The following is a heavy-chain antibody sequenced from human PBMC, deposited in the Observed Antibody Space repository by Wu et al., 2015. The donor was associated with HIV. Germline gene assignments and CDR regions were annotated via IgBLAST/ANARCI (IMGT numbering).Heavy chain of an antibody. Sequence: QVQLVQSGAEVKKPGSSVKVSCKASGGTFSSYAISWVRQAPGQGLEWMGGIIPIFGTANYAQKFQGRVTITTDESTSTAYMELSSLRSEDTAVYYCARESNRGGDWRNSYYGMDVWGQGTTVTGLL. J-gene: IGHJ6*02. CDR1: GGTFSSYA. V-gene: IGHV1-69*01. CDR2: IIPIFGTA. CDR3: ARESNRGGDWRNSYYGMDV. D-gene: IGHD2-21*02.